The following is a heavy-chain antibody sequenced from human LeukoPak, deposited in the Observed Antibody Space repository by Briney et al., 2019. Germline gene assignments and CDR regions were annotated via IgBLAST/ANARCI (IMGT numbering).Heavy chain of an antibody. Sequence: GESLKISCKGSGYSFTSYWVSWVRQMPGKSPEGMGRIDPSDSYTNYSPSFQGHVTISADKSIRTAYLQWSSLKASDTAMYYCARQSYGDYVSYWGQGTLVTVSS. D-gene: IGHD4-17*01. J-gene: IGHJ4*02. CDR3: ARQSYGDYVSY. CDR1: GYSFTSYW. V-gene: IGHV5-10-1*01. CDR2: IDPSDSYT.